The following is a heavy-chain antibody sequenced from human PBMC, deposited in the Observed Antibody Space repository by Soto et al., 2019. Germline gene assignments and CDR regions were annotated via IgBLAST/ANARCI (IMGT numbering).Heavy chain of an antibody. CDR3: ARILGYCSGGSCYPNWFDP. Sequence: QVTLKESGPVLVKPTETLTLTCTVSGFSLSNARMGVSWIRQPPGKALEWLAHLFSNDEKSYSTSLKSRLTISKDTSKSQVVLTMTNMDPVDTATYYCARILGYCSGGSCYPNWFDPWGQGTLVTVSS. J-gene: IGHJ5*02. V-gene: IGHV2-26*01. CDR2: LFSNDEK. D-gene: IGHD2-15*01. CDR1: GFSLSNARMG.